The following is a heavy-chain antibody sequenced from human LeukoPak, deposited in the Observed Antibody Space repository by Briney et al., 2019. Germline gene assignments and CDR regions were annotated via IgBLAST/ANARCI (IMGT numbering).Heavy chain of an antibody. D-gene: IGHD1-1*01. J-gene: IGHJ4*02. CDR1: GFTFSSYA. Sequence: GGSLRPSCAASGFTFSSYAMSWVRQAPGKGLEWVSAISGSGGSTYYADSVKGRFTISRDNSKNTLYLQMNSLRAEDTAVYYCARTKGIMPFDYWGQGTLVTVSS. CDR3: ARTKGIMPFDY. V-gene: IGHV3-23*01. CDR2: ISGSGGST.